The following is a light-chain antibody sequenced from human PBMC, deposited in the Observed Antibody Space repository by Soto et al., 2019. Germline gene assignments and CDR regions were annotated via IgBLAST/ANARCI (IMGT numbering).Light chain of an antibody. CDR1: SSDVGGYKY. CDR2: EVS. V-gene: IGLV2-14*01. J-gene: IGLJ2*01. Sequence: QSVLTQPASVSGSPGQSITISCSGTSSDVGGYKYVSWYQQHPGKAPKLMIYEVSNRPSGVSDRFSGSKSGNTASLTISGLQAEDEADYYCCSYTTIKTVVFGGGTKLTVL. CDR3: CSYTTIKTVV.